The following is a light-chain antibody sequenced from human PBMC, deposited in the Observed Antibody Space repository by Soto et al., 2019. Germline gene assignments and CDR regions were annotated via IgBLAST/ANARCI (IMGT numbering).Light chain of an antibody. V-gene: IGKV1-5*03. CDR1: QSVDTG. Sequence: DIQMTQFPSTLSASVGDRVTITCRASQSVDTGLAWYQQNPGKAPSLLIYRASNLESGVPSRFSGSGFGTEFTLTIRSLQPDDFATYYCQQYNNYPRTFGQGTKVEVK. CDR2: RAS. J-gene: IGKJ1*01. CDR3: QQYNNYPRT.